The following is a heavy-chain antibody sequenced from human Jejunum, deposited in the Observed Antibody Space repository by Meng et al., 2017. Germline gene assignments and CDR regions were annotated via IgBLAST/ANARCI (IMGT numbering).Heavy chain of an antibody. J-gene: IGHJ4*02. D-gene: IGHD3-10*01. V-gene: IGHV3-74*01. Sequence: GESLKISCAASGFTFSSYWMHWVRQVPGKGLVWVSHIKSDDRSATYADSVKGRFTISRDNAKNTLYLQMNSLRAEDTAVYYCASRIITSFDYWGQGILVTVSS. CDR1: GFTFSSYW. CDR2: IKSDDRSA. CDR3: ASRIITSFDY.